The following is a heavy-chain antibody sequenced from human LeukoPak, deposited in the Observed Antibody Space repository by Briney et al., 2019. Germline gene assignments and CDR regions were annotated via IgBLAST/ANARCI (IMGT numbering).Heavy chain of an antibody. Sequence: SETLSLTCTVSGGSISSSSYYWGWIRQPPGKGLEWIGGIYYSGSTYYNPSLKSRVTISVDTSKNQFSLKLSSVTAADTAVYYCDTMVRGVIRWGQGTLVTVSS. J-gene: IGHJ4*02. D-gene: IGHD3-10*01. V-gene: IGHV4-39*01. CDR3: DTMVRGVIR. CDR1: GGSISSSSYY. CDR2: IYYSGST.